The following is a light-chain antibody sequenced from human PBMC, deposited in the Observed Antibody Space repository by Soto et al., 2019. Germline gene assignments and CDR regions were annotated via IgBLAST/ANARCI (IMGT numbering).Light chain of an antibody. CDR2: DVS. CDR1: SSDFGTYNG. Sequence: QSAPTQPPSVSGSPGQSVTISCTGPSSDFGTYNGISWYQQPPGTAPKLMIYDVSNRPSGVPDRFSGSKSGNTASLTISGLQAEDEGDYYCSSYTISNTHVFGTGTKLTVL. CDR3: SSYTISNTHV. J-gene: IGLJ1*01. V-gene: IGLV2-18*02.